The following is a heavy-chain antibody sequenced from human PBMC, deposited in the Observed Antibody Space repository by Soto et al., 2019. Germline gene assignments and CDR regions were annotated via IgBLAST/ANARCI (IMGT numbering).Heavy chain of an antibody. CDR2: IVVGSGNT. J-gene: IGHJ6*02. Sequence: ASVKVSCKASGFTFTSSAVQWVRQARGQRLEGIGWIVVGSGNTNYAQKFQERVTITRDMSTSTAYMELSSLRSEDTAVYYCAARAGYYYGMDVWGQGTAVTVSS. CDR1: GFTFTSSA. CDR3: AARAGYYYGMDV. V-gene: IGHV1-58*01.